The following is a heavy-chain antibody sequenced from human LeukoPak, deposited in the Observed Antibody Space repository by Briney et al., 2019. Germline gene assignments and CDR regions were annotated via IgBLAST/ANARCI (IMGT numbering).Heavy chain of an antibody. J-gene: IGHJ4*02. D-gene: IGHD6-6*01. CDR2: INSGNDNT. CDR1: GYTFNSYA. Sequence: ASVKVSCKASGYTFNSYAMHWGRQAPGHRLEWMGWINSGNDNTRYSQKFQGRVTISRDTSASTAYMELSNLRSEDTAVYYCARGLYSSSPNVDYWGQGTLVTVSS. V-gene: IGHV1-3*01. CDR3: ARGLYSSSPNVDY.